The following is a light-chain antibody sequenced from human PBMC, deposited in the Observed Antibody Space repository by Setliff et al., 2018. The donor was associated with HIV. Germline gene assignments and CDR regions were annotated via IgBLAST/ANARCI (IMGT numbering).Light chain of an antibody. CDR2: EVT. CDR3: SSYAGNNFYV. CDR1: SSDIGDYNY. Sequence: QSALAQPPSASGSPGQSVTISCTGTSSDIGDYNYVSWFQHRPGNAPKLIIYEVTKRPSGVPNRFSGSKSGNTASLTVSWLQTEDEADYYCSSYAGNNFYVFGTGTKVTV. J-gene: IGLJ1*01. V-gene: IGLV2-8*01.